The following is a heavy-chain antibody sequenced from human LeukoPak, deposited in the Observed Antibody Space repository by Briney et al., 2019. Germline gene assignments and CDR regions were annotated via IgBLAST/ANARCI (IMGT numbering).Heavy chain of an antibody. CDR1: GYSISSGYY. CDR3: ARNVLRDAFDI. CDR2: IYHSGST. D-gene: IGHD3-3*01. J-gene: IGHJ3*02. Sequence: SETLSLTCAVSGYSISSGYYWGWIQQPPGKGLEWIGSIYHSGSTYYNPSLESRVTISVDTSKNQFSLKLSSVTAADTAVYYCARNVLRDAFDIWGQGTMVTVSS. V-gene: IGHV4-38-2*01.